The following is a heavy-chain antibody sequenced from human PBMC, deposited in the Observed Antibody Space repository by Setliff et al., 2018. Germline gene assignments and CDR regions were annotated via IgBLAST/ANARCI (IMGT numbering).Heavy chain of an antibody. CDR3: ARVFTYYNFWSGYGYGMDV. CDR2: IYTSGST. J-gene: IGHJ6*02. CDR1: GGSISSGSYY. D-gene: IGHD3-3*01. V-gene: IGHV4-61*02. Sequence: SETLSLTCTVSGGSISSGSYYWSWIRQPAGKGLEWIGRIYTSGSTNYNPSLKSRVTISVDTSKNQFPLKLSSVTAADTAVYYCARVFTYYNFWSGYGYGMDVWGQGTTVTVSS.